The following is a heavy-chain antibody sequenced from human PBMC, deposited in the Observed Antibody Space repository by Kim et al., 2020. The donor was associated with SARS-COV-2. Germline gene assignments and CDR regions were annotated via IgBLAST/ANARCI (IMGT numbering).Heavy chain of an antibody. V-gene: IGHV4-59*01. CDR3: ARSAMVRGVILGHDY. CDR1: GGSISSYY. D-gene: IGHD3-10*01. CDR2: IYYSGST. Sequence: SETLSLTCTVSGGSISSYYWSWIRQPPGKGLEWIGYIYYSGSTNYNPSLKSRVTISVDTSKNQFSLKLSSVTAADTAVYYRARSAMVRGVILGHDYWGQGTLVTVSS. J-gene: IGHJ4*02.